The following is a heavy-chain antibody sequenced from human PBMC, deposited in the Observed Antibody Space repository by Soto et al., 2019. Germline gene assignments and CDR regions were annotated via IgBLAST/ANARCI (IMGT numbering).Heavy chain of an antibody. Sequence: EVQVLESGGDLIQPGGSLRLSCAAFGFTFSNYPMVWVRQPPATGLEWVSTIGANGAATHYADSVTGRFTISRDNSKNTMYLQLDSLRGEDTSVYNCAQEGFSSGEAGGFDFWGQGTVVTVSS. D-gene: IGHD6-19*01. CDR2: IGANGAAT. J-gene: IGHJ3*01. V-gene: IGHV3-23*01. CDR1: GFTFSNYP. CDR3: AQEGFSSGEAGGFDF.